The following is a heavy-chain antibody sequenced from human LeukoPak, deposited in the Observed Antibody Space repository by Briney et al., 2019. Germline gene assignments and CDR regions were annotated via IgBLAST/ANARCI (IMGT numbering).Heavy chain of an antibody. CDR2: IIPIFGTA. CDR3: ARVRGWYDTLNWFDP. V-gene: IGHV1-69*05. Sequence: SVTVSCKASGGTFSSYAISWVRQAPGQGLEWMGGIIPIFGTANYAQKFQGRVTITTDESTSTAYMELSSLRSEDTAVYYCARVRGWYDTLNWFDPWGQGTLVTASS. CDR1: GGTFSSYA. J-gene: IGHJ5*02. D-gene: IGHD3-9*01.